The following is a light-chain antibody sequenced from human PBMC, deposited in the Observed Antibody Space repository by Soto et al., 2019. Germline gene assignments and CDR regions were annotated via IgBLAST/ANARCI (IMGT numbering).Light chain of an antibody. Sequence: ERVMTQSPATLSVSPGERATLSCRASQSVSSNLAWYQQKPGQAPRLLIYGASTRATGIPARFSGSGSGTEFTLNISSLQSEDFAVYYCQQYNNWPQTFGHGTKVEIK. CDR1: QSVSSN. J-gene: IGKJ1*01. CDR3: QQYNNWPQT. CDR2: GAS. V-gene: IGKV3-15*01.